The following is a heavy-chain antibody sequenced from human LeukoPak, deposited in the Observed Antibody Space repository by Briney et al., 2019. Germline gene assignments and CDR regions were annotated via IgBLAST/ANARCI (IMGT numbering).Heavy chain of an antibody. D-gene: IGHD2-21*01. CDR1: GYSFNKFG. CDR3: VRVGSAYGDPLEFDF. Sequence: ASVKVSCKASGYSFNKFGISWVRQAPGQRLEWMGWISGYSGKTDSAQKLQGRVTMTTDNSTSTAYLEVRSLRSDDTAVYFCVRVGSAYGDPLEFDFWGQGTLVTVSS. J-gene: IGHJ4*02. CDR2: ISGYSGKT. V-gene: IGHV1-18*01.